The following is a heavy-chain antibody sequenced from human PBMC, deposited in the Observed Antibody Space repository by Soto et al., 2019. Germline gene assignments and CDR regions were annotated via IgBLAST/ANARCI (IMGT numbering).Heavy chain of an antibody. J-gene: IGHJ6*02. Sequence: PSETLSLTCTASGGSISGYYWSWIRQPPGKGLEWIGYVYYTGSTNYNPSLKSRVTISVDTSKNQFSLKLSSVTAADTAVYYCARGPTIPYYYGMDVWGQGTTVTVSS. D-gene: IGHD3-10*01. CDR1: GGSISGYY. CDR3: ARGPTIPYYYGMDV. CDR2: VYYTGST. V-gene: IGHV4-59*08.